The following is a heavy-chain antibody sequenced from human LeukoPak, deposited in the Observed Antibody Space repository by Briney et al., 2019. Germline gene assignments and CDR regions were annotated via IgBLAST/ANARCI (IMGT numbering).Heavy chain of an antibody. CDR3: AAGGSSGWYFGDDAFDI. CDR1: SGSISSYY. J-gene: IGHJ3*02. CDR2: IFYSGST. V-gene: IGHV4-59*01. D-gene: IGHD6-19*01. Sequence: SETLSLTCTVSSGSISSYYWSWIRQPPGKGLEWIGYIFYSGSTNYNPSLKSRVTISVDTSKNQFSLGLSSVTAADTAVYYCAAGGSSGWYFGDDAFDIWGQGTMVTVSS.